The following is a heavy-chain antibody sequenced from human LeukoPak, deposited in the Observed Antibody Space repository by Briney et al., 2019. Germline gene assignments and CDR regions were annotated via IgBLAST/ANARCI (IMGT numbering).Heavy chain of an antibody. CDR1: GFTFSDYY. CDR2: ISSSGSTI. Sequence: AGSLRLYYDASGFTFSDYYVSWIRQAPGKGLEWVSYISSSGSTIYYADSVKGRFTISRDNAKNSLYLQMNSLRAEDTAVYYCSRVAVVTPFCDYWGQGTLVTVSS. D-gene: IGHD4-23*01. CDR3: SRVAVVTPFCDY. J-gene: IGHJ4*02. V-gene: IGHV3-11*01.